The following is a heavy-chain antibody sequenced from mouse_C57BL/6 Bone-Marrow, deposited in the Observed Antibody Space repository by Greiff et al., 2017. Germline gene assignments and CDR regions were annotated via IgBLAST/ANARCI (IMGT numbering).Heavy chain of an antibody. CDR1: GFNIKNTY. CDR3: ATSRYYGSRYFDY. D-gene: IGHD1-1*01. J-gene: IGHJ2*01. Sequence: VQLQQSVAELVRPGASVKLSCTASGFNIKNTYMHWVKQRPEQGLEWIGRIDPSTGNTKYAPKFQGKATITADTSSNTAYLQLSSLTSEDTAIYYCATSRYYGSRYFDYWGQGTTLTVSS. V-gene: IGHV14-3*01. CDR2: IDPSTGNT.